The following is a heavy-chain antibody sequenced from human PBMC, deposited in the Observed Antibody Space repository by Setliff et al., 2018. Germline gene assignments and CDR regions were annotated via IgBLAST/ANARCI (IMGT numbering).Heavy chain of an antibody. D-gene: IGHD2-15*01. CDR3: AISTLSICSGGTCPNVFDV. Sequence: GASVKVSCKASGYILNSYGISWVRQAPGQGLEWMGWISSYNDITNYAQRFQGRVTLTTDMSTSAAYMELRSLGSDDTAVYYCAISTLSICSGGTCPNVFDVWGQGTMVTVS. J-gene: IGHJ3*01. V-gene: IGHV1-18*01. CDR2: ISSYNDIT. CDR1: GYILNSYG.